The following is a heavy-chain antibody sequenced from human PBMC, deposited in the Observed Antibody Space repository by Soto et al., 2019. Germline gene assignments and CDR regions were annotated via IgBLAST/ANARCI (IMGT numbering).Heavy chain of an antibody. CDR2: IKSKTDGGTT. CDR3: TTDGDSSGPEIDF. V-gene: IGHV3-15*01. Sequence: PGGSLRLSCAASGFTFSNAWMSWVRQAPGKGLEWVGRIKSKTDGGTTDYAAPVKGRFTISRDDSKNTLYLQMDSLKAEDTAVYYCTTDGDSSGPEIDFWGQGNLVTVSS. CDR1: GFTFSNAW. J-gene: IGHJ4*02. D-gene: IGHD3-22*01.